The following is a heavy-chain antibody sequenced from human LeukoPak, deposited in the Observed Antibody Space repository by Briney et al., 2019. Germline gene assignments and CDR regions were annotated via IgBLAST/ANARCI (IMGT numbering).Heavy chain of an antibody. CDR3: ARRREHGSGSDWL. V-gene: IGHV3-23*01. Sequence: GGSLRLSCAASGFTFASYAMTWVRQAPGKGLEWVSSISGSGGSTYYADSVKGRFTISRDNSKNTLYLQMNSLRAEDTAVYYCARRREHGSGSDWLWGQGTLVTVSS. CDR1: GFTFASYA. J-gene: IGHJ4*02. CDR2: ISGSGGST. D-gene: IGHD3-10*01.